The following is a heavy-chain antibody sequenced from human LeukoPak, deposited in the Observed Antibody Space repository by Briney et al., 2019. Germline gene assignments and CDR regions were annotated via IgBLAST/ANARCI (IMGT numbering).Heavy chain of an antibody. J-gene: IGHJ5*02. CDR1: GYTFTGYY. Sequence: GASVKVSCKASGYTFTGYYMHWVRQAPGQGLEWMGWINANSGGTNYAQKFQGRVTMTRDTSTSTVYMELSSLRSEDTAVYYCARSGIVVVMNWFDPWGQGTLVTVSS. V-gene: IGHV1-2*02. CDR2: INANSGGT. D-gene: IGHD3-22*01. CDR3: ARSGIVVVMNWFDP.